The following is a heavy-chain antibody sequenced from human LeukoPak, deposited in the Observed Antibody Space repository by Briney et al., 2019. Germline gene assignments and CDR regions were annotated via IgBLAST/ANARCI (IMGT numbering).Heavy chain of an antibody. J-gene: IGHJ4*02. CDR1: GFTFSSYA. CDR2: ISYDGSNK. D-gene: IGHD3-22*01. V-gene: IGHV3-30-3*01. Sequence: PGGSLRLSCAASGFTFSSYAMHWVRQAPGKGLEWVAVISYDGSNKYYADSVKGRFTISRDNSKNTLYLQMNSLRAEDTAVYYCARGGLRITMIVVVSPLFDYWGQGTLVTVSS. CDR3: ARGGLRITMIVVVSPLFDY.